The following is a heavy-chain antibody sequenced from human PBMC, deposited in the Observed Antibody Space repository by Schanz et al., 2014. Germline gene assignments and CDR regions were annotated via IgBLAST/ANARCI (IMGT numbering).Heavy chain of an antibody. D-gene: IGHD2-15*01. J-gene: IGHJ6*02. CDR2: IYNGGGGRT. Sequence: AELVESGGGVVQPGGSLRLSCAASGYTVSSNYMSWVRQAPGKGLEWVSVIYNGGGGRTYYADSVKGRFTISSDNSKNTVFLQMNSLRAEDTGVYYCAGAAYCRGAGCALYYALDVWGQGTTVTVSS. V-gene: IGHV3-53*01. CDR3: AGAAYCRGAGCALYYALDV. CDR1: GYTVSSNY.